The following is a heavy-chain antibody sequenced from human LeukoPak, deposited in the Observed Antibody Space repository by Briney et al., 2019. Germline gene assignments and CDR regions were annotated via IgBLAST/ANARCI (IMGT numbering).Heavy chain of an antibody. CDR2: ISGSGGST. J-gene: IGHJ4*02. Sequence: TGGSLRLSCAASGFTVSSNYMSWVRQTPGKGLEWVSVISGSGGSTDYADSVKGRFTISRDNSKNTLYVQMNSLRAEDTAVYYCAKGSTMYTAYYFDYWGQGTLVTVSS. CDR3: AKGSTMYTAYYFDY. V-gene: IGHV3-23*01. D-gene: IGHD3-10*02. CDR1: GFTVSSNY.